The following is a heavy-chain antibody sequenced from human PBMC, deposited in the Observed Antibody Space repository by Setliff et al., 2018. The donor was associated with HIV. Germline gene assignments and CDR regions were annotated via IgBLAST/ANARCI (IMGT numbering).Heavy chain of an antibody. Sequence: HPGGSLRLSCAASGFTLDDYAMHWVRQAPGKGLEWVSGISWNSGSIGYADSVKGRFTISRDNAKNSLYLQMNSLRAEDTALYYCAKVVTLIRGFMPYDAFDIWGHGTMVTVSS. J-gene: IGHJ3*02. V-gene: IGHV3-9*01. CDR3: AKVVTLIRGFMPYDAFDI. D-gene: IGHD3-10*01. CDR2: ISWNSGSI. CDR1: GFTLDDYA.